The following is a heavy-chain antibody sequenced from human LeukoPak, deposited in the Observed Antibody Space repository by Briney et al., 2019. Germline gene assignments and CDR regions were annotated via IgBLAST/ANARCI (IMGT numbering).Heavy chain of an antibody. CDR3: ARRREFDN. J-gene: IGHJ4*02. Sequence: PSETLSLTCGVYGVSLSNNYWSWIRQSPGKGLEWIGEINPSGSTHYNPSLNGRVTISVDTSKSQFSLKVRSVTAADTAVYYCARRREFDNWGQGTLVTVSS. CDR2: INPSGST. V-gene: IGHV4-34*01. CDR1: GVSLSNNY.